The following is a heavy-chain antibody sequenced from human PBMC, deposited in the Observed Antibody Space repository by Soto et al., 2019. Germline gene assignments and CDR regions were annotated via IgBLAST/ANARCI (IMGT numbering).Heavy chain of an antibody. D-gene: IGHD3-22*01. CDR3: ASSTYYEIYNYYGMDV. Sequence: QVQLVESGGGVVQPGRSLRLSCAASGFTFSSYAMHWVRQAPGKGLEWVAVISYDGSNKYYEDSVKGRFTISRDNSKNTLYLQMNSLRAEDTAVYYCASSTYYEIYNYYGMDVWGQGTTVTVSS. J-gene: IGHJ6*02. V-gene: IGHV3-30-3*01. CDR2: ISYDGSNK. CDR1: GFTFSSYA.